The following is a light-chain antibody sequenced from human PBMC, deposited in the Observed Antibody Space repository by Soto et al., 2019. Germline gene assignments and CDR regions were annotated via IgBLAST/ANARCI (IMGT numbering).Light chain of an antibody. CDR3: VVWDDSLGGSCV. CDR2: AND. V-gene: IGLV1-47*02. CDR1: SSNIGSNY. J-gene: IGLJ3*02. Sequence: QSVLTQPPSASGTPGQRVTISCSGRSSNIGSNYVYWYQQLPGTAPKLLIYANDQRPSAVPARFSGSKSGTSASLAISGLRSEDEADYYCVVWDDSLGGSCVFAGGTKLTVL.